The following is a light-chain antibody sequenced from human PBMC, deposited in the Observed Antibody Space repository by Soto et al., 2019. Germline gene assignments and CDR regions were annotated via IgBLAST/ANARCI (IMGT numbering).Light chain of an antibody. CDR3: QSWGTGIVV. CDR1: SGHSSYA. J-gene: IGLJ2*01. CDR2: LNSDDSH. Sequence: QSVLTQSPSASASLGASVKLTCTLSSGHSSYAIAWHQQQPEKGPRYLMKLNSDDSHNKGDGIPDRFSGSSSGAERYLTISLLQSEDEAYYYCQSWGTGIVVFGGGTQLTVL. V-gene: IGLV4-69*01.